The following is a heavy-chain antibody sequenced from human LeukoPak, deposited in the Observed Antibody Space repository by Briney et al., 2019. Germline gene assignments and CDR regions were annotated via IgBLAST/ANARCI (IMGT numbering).Heavy chain of an antibody. V-gene: IGHV3-48*01. Sequence: PGWSLRLSCAASGFTFDNFGMYWFRQAPGRGLEWVSYISSSGSNIYYADSVKGRFTISRDNAKNSLYLQVNSLRAEDTAVYYCARGITAASGVFDYWGQGTLVTVSS. CDR2: ISSSGSNI. CDR3: ARGITAASGVFDY. D-gene: IGHD6-13*01. J-gene: IGHJ4*02. CDR1: GFTFDNFG.